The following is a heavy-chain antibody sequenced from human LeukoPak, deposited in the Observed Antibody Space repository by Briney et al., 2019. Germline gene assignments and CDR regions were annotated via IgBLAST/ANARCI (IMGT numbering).Heavy chain of an antibody. CDR1: GFTFSSYS. CDR3: AKDPEGEQLAGY. J-gene: IGHJ4*02. Sequence: GGSLRLSCAASGFTFSSYSMNWVRQAPGKGLEWVSYISSSSSTIYYADSVKGRFTISRDNSKNTLYLQMNSLRAEDTAVYYCAKDPEGEQLAGYWGQGTLVTVSS. CDR2: ISSSSSTI. V-gene: IGHV3-48*01. D-gene: IGHD6-6*01.